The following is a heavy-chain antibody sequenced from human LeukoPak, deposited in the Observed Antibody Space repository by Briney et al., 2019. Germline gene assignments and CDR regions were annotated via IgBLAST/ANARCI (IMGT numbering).Heavy chain of an antibody. CDR2: INPNSGDT. V-gene: IGHV1-2*02. D-gene: IGHD1-1*01. Sequence: ASVTVSCKASGGTFSSYAISWVRQAPGQGLEWMGWINPNSGDTNYAQKFQGKVTMTRDTSITTAYMELSRLRSDDTAMYYCARGRTWNFDWFDSWGQGTLVTVSS. CDR3: ARGRTWNFDWFDS. J-gene: IGHJ5*01. CDR1: GGTFSSYA.